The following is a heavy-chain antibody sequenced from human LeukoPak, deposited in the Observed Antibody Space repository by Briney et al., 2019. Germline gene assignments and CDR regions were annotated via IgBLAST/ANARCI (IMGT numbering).Heavy chain of an antibody. CDR3: ARGPSHIAVTSYYYYYYMDL. CDR2: IIPIFGTA. J-gene: IGHJ6*03. Sequence: ASVKVSCKASGYTFTSYYMHWVRQAPGQGLEWMGGIIPIFGTANYAQKFQGRVTITADESTSTAYMELSSLRSEDTAVYYCARGPSHIAVTSYYYYYYMDLWGKGTTVTVSS. V-gene: IGHV1-69*13. CDR1: GYTFTSYY. D-gene: IGHD6-19*01.